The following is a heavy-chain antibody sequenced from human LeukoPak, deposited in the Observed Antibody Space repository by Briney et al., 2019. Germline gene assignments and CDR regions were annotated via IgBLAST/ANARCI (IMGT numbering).Heavy chain of an antibody. D-gene: IGHD1-26*01. CDR1: GDSVSSNSAT. Sequence: SRTLSLTCAISGDSVSSNSATRNWIRQSPSRGLEWLGRTYSRSKWYNEYAVSVRSRITINPDTSKNQFSLQLNSVTPEDTAVYYCARVGGHSGTYYDGFDIWGQGTMVTVSS. CDR2: TYSRSKWYN. V-gene: IGHV6-1*01. J-gene: IGHJ3*02. CDR3: ARVGGHSGTYYDGFDI.